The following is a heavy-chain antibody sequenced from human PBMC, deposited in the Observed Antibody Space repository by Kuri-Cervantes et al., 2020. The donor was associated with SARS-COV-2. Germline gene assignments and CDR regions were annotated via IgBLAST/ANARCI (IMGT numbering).Heavy chain of an antibody. Sequence: ASVKVSCKASGYTFTGYYMHWVRQAPGQGLEWMGWINPNSGGTNYARKFQGWVTMTRDPSISTVYMELSRLRSDDTAVYYCARSTPFRRLVVXXQGGAFDIWGRGTMVTVSS. D-gene: IGHD3-22*01. V-gene: IGHV1-2*04. CDR1: GYTFTGYY. J-gene: IGHJ3*02. CDR3: ARSTPFRRLVVXXQGGAFDI. CDR2: INPNSGGT.